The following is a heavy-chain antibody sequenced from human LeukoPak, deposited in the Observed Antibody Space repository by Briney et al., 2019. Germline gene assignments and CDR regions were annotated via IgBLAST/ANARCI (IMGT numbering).Heavy chain of an antibody. V-gene: IGHV3-9*03. D-gene: IGHD4-23*01. CDR2: ISWNSGSI. Sequence: PGGSLRLSCAASGFTLDDYAMHWVRQAPGKGLEWVSGISWNSGSIGYADSVKGRFTISRDNAKNSLYLQMNSLRAEDMALYYCAKGSVTVVTSTAIDYWGQGTLVTVSS. J-gene: IGHJ4*02. CDR1: GFTLDDYA. CDR3: AKGSVTVVTSTAIDY.